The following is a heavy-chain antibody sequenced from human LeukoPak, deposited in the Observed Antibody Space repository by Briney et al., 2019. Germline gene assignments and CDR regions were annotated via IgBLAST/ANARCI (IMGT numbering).Heavy chain of an antibody. J-gene: IGHJ4*02. Sequence: SETLSLTCTVSGGSIRSSSYYWGWIRQPPGKGLEWIGSFYHGGNTYYNPSLKSRVTISVDTSKKQFSLKLSSVTAADTAVYYCARHLGLLRYFDWLLRVGYFDYWGQGTLVTVSS. CDR2: FYHGGNT. CDR3: ARHLGLLRYFDWLLRVGYFDY. D-gene: IGHD3-9*01. CDR1: GGSIRSSSYY. V-gene: IGHV4-39*01.